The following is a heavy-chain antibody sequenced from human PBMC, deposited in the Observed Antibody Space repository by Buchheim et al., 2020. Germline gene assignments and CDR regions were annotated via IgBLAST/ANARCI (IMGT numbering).Heavy chain of an antibody. CDR1: GFTFSSYG. J-gene: IGHJ4*02. CDR2: ISYDGSNK. Sequence: QVQLVESGGGVVQPGRSLRLSCAASGFTFSSYGMHWVRQAPGKGLEWVAVISYDGSNKYYADSVKGRFTISRDNSKTTLYLQMNSLRAEDTAVYYCAKDREHLSFDYWGQGTL. V-gene: IGHV3-30*18. D-gene: IGHD1/OR15-1a*01. CDR3: AKDREHLSFDY.